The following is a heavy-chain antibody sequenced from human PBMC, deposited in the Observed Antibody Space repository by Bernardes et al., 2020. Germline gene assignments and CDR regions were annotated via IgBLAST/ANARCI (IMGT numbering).Heavy chain of an antibody. V-gene: IGHV4-34*01. Sequence: SETLSLTCAVYGGSFSGYYWSWIRQPPGKGLEWIGEINHSGSTNYNPSLKSRVTVSVDTSKNQFSLKMSSVTAADTAVYYCARDGGSYPFDYWGQGTLVTVSS. CDR3: ARDGGSYPFDY. CDR2: INHSGST. D-gene: IGHD1-26*01. J-gene: IGHJ4*02. CDR1: GGSFSGYY.